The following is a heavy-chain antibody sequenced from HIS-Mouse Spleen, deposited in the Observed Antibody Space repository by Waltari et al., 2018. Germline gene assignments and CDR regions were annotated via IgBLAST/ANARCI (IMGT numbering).Heavy chain of an antibody. V-gene: IGHV3-23*01. CDR3: AKGFIAAAGTDY. CDR2: ISGSGGST. D-gene: IGHD6-13*01. CDR1: GFTFSSYA. Sequence: EVQLLESGGGLVQPGGSLRLSCAASGFTFSSYAMSWVRQAPGKGLEWVSAISGSGGSTYYAESVKGRFTSSRDNTKNTLYLQMNSLRAEDTAVYYCAKGFIAAAGTDYWGQGTLVTVSS. J-gene: IGHJ4*02.